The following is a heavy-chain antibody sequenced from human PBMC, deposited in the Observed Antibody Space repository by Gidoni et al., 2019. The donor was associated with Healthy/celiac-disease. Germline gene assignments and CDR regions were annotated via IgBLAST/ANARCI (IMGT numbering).Heavy chain of an antibody. D-gene: IGHD3-22*01. CDR1: GDTFTSYA. CDR2: INAGNGTT. Sequence: QVQLVQSGAEVKKPGASVKVSGKASGDTFTSYAMHWVRQAPGQRLEWMGWINAGNGTTKYSQKFQGRVTITRDTSASTAYMELSSLRSEDTSVYYCARVLYYYDSSGYGYWGQGTLVTVSS. V-gene: IGHV1-3*01. CDR3: ARVLYYYDSSGYGY. J-gene: IGHJ4*02.